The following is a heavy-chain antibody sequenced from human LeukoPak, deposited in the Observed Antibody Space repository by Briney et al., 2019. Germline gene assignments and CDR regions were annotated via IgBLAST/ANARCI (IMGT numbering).Heavy chain of an antibody. Sequence: SETLSLTCGVYGGSFSGYYWSWLRQSPGKGLEWIAEINHSGSTNNNPSLKSRVTISVDTSKNQFSLKLSSVTAADTAVYYCASRRPRYCSSTSCSRTFDYWGQGTLVTVSS. D-gene: IGHD2-2*01. CDR3: ASRRPRYCSSTSCSRTFDY. V-gene: IGHV4-34*01. CDR1: GGSFSGYY. CDR2: INHSGST. J-gene: IGHJ4*02.